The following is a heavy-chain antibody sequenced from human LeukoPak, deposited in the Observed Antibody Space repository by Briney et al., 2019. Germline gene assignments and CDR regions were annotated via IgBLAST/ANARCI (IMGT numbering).Heavy chain of an antibody. D-gene: IGHD3-10*01. CDR2: IYYSGST. CDR1: GGSISSSSYY. CDR3: ARAFSVSAWFDP. Sequence: SETLSLTCTVSGGSISSSSYYWGWIRQPPGKGPEWIGSIYYSGSTYYNPSLKSRVTISVDTSKNQFSLKLSSVSAADTAVYYCARAFSVSAWFDPWGQGTLVTVSS. J-gene: IGHJ5*02. V-gene: IGHV4-39*01.